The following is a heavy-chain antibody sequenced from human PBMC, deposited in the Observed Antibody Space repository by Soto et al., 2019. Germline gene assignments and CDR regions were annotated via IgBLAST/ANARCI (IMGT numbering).Heavy chain of an antibody. CDR1: GGSISSYY. J-gene: IGHJ2*01. CDR3: AGLRYSSGWRSYWYFDL. Sequence: SSETLSLTCTVSGGSISSYYWSWIRQPPGKGLEWIGYIYYSGSTNYNPSLKSRVTISVDTSKNQFSLKLSSVTAADTAVYYCAGLRYSSGWRSYWYFDLWGRGTLVTVSS. V-gene: IGHV4-59*01. CDR2: IYYSGST. D-gene: IGHD6-19*01.